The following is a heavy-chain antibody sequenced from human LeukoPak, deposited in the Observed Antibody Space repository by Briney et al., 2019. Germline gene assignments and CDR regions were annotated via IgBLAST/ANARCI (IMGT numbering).Heavy chain of an antibody. CDR1: GYTFTDYY. V-gene: IGHV1-2*02. CDR3: ARHYYYGSGSDGAAFDI. D-gene: IGHD3-10*01. CDR2: INPNSGDT. Sequence: GASVKVSCKASGYTFTDYYIHWVRQAPGQGLEWMGWINPNSGDTNYAQKFQGRVTMTRDTSISTAYMELSRLRSDDTAVYYCARHYYYGSGSDGAAFDIWGQGTMVTVSS. J-gene: IGHJ3*02.